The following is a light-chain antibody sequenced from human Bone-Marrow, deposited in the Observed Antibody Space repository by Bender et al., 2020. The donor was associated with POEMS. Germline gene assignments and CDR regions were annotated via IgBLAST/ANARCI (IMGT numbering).Light chain of an antibody. CDR3: QSADTSGTWV. J-gene: IGLJ3*02. V-gene: IGLV3-25*03. CDR1: ALPKQT. CDR2: DDT. Sequence: SYELTQPPSVSVSPGHSARITCSGDALPKQTAYWYQQKAGQAPVLVMFDDTERPSGIPERFSGSSSGTTVTLTISGVQAEDESDYYCQSADTSGTWVFGGGTKLTVL.